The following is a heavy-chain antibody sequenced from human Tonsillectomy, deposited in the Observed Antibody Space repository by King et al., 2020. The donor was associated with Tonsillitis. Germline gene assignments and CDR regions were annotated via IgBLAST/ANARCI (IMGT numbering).Heavy chain of an antibody. CDR1: GGSISNSSYY. J-gene: IGHJ4*02. V-gene: IGHV4-39*01. CDR3: ARHDVSIHLWSTTADY. D-gene: IGHD5-18*01. CDR2: IYYGWSA. Sequence: QLQESGPGLVKPSETLSLPFIVSGGSISNSSYYWGWVPQPPGEGLEWGGSIYYGWSAYYTPSPKGRVSMTVDTSKNQFSLKLTSVTPADTAVYYCARHDVSIHLWSTTADYWGQGTLVTVSS.